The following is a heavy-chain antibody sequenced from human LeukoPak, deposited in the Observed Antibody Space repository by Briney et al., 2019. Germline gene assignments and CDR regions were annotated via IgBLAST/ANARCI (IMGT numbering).Heavy chain of an antibody. Sequence: GGSLGLSCAASGFTFSSYGMHWVRQAPGKGLEWVAVIWYDGSNKYYADSVKGRFTISRDNSKNTLYLQMNSLRAEDTAVYYCAREYYYDSSGYLNWFDPWGQGTLVTVSS. J-gene: IGHJ5*02. CDR3: AREYYYDSSGYLNWFDP. V-gene: IGHV3-33*01. D-gene: IGHD3-22*01. CDR2: IWYDGSNK. CDR1: GFTFSSYG.